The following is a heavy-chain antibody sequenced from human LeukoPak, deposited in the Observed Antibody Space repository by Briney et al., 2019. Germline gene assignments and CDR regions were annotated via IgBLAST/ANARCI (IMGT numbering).Heavy chain of an antibody. J-gene: IGHJ4*02. D-gene: IGHD4-11*01. CDR3: AKDAQRGFDYSNSLDK. CDR1: GFTFSPYG. Sequence: GGSLRLSCATSGFTFSPYGMQWVRQAPGKGLEWVAAIWSDGTNRYYGDPVKGRFTISRDNFQRTVYLQMNSLRAEDTAVYYCAKDAQRGFDYSNSLDKWGQGTLVTVSS. CDR2: IWSDGTNR. V-gene: IGHV3-33*06.